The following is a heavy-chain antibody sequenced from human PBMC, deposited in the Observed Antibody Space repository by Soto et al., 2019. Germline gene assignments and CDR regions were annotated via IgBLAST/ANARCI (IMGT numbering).Heavy chain of an antibody. Sequence: ASVKVSCKASGGTFSSYAISWVRQAPGQGLEWMGGIIPIFGTANYAQKFQGRVTITADESTSTASMELSSLRSEDTAGNSCARPQRYYYGSGSMEGPYYYYGMDVWGQGTTVTVSS. CDR3: ARPQRYYYGSGSMEGPYYYYGMDV. J-gene: IGHJ6*02. CDR1: GGTFSSYA. D-gene: IGHD3-10*01. V-gene: IGHV1-69*13. CDR2: IIPIFGTA.